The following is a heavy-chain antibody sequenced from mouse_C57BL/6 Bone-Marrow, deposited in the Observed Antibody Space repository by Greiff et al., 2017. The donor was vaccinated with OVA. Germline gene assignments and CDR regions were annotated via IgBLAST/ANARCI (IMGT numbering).Heavy chain of an antibody. J-gene: IGHJ4*01. CDR3: VSGRRDAMDY. Sequence: EVQLVESGGGLVQPKGSLKLSCAASGFSFNTYAMNWVRQAPGKGLEWVARIRSKSNNYATYYADSVKDRFTISRDDSESMLYLQMNNLKTEDTAMYYCVSGRRDAMDYWGQGTSVTVSS. V-gene: IGHV10-1*01. CDR2: IRSKSNNYAT. CDR1: GFSFNTYA.